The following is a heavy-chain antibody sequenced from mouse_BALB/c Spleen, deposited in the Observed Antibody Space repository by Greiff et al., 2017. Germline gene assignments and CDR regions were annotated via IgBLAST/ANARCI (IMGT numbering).Heavy chain of an antibody. Sequence: EVQLQQSGPGLVKPSQSLSLTCTVTGYSITSDYAWNWIRQFPGNKLEWMGYISYSGSTSYNPSLKSRISITRDTSKNQFFLQLNSVTTEDTATYYCARLTGKDYFDYWGQGTTLTVSS. V-gene: IGHV3-2*02. D-gene: IGHD4-1*01. CDR1: GYSITSDYA. CDR3: ARLTGKDYFDY. J-gene: IGHJ2*01. CDR2: ISYSGST.